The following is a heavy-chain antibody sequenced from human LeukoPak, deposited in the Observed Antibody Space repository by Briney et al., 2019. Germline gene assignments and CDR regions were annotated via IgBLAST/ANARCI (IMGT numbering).Heavy chain of an antibody. CDR1: GFTFSSYA. V-gene: IGHV3-23*01. J-gene: IGHJ5*02. CDR3: AKDPGGPAALNWFDP. D-gene: IGHD2-2*01. CDR2: ISGSGGST. Sequence: GGSLRLSVAAPGFTFSSYAMSWVRQAPGKGLKWVSAISGSGGSTYYADSVKGRFTISRDNSKNTLYLQMNSLRAEDTAVYYCAKDPGGPAALNWFDPWGQGTLVTVSS.